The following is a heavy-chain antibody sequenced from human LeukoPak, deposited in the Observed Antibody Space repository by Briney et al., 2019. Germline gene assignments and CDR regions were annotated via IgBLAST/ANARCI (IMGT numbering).Heavy chain of an antibody. D-gene: IGHD6-13*01. J-gene: IGHJ4*02. CDR3: ARDYSSSWYYFDY. CDR2: ISAYNGNT. CDR1: GGTFINYA. Sequence: ASVKVSCKASGGTFINYAITRVRQAPGQGLEWMGWISAYNGNTKYVQKLQGRVTMTTDTSTGTAYMELRSLRSDDTAVYYCARDYSSSWYYFDYWGQGTLVTVSS. V-gene: IGHV1-18*01.